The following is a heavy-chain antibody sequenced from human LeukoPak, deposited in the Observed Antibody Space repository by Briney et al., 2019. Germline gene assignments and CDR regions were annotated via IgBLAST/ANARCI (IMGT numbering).Heavy chain of an antibody. CDR2: IKQDGSEK. V-gene: IGHV3-7*01. D-gene: IGHD1-26*01. CDR1: GFTFRTYW. Sequence: GGSLRLSCEGSGFTFRTYWMSWVRQAPGKGLEWVANIKQDGSEKYHVDSVKGRFTISRDNAKNSLYLQMNSLRAEDTAVYYCVRDRDSVGATPFDSWGQGTLVTVSS. J-gene: IGHJ4*02. CDR3: VRDRDSVGATPFDS.